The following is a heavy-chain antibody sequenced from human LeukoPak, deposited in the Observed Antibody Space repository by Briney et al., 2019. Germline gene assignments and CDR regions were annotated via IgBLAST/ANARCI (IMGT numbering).Heavy chain of an antibody. D-gene: IGHD3-10*01. CDR1: GGTFSSYA. CDR3: ARVAGSSYDY. Sequence: GASVKVSCKASGGTFSSYAIIWVRQAPGQGLEWMGRIIPILNIADYAQKFQGRVTITADTSTSTAYMELSSLRSEDTAVYYCARVAGSSYDYWGQGTLVTVSS. CDR2: IIPILNIA. J-gene: IGHJ4*02. V-gene: IGHV1-69*04.